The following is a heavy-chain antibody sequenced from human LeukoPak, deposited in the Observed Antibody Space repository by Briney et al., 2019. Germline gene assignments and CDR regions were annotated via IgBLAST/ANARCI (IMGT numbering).Heavy chain of an antibody. Sequence: SETLSLTCTVSGGSISSSSYYWGWIRQPPGKGLEWIGSIYYSGSTYYNPSLKSRVTISVDTSKNQFSLKLSSVTAADTAVCYCARQRARPYYFDYWGQGTLVTVSS. V-gene: IGHV4-39*01. CDR1: GGSISSSSYY. J-gene: IGHJ4*02. CDR3: ARQRARPYYFDY. D-gene: IGHD6-6*01. CDR2: IYYSGST.